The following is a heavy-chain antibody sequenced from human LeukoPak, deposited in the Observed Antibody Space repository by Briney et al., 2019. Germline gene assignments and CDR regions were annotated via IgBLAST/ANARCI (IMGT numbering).Heavy chain of an antibody. V-gene: IGHV1-18*01. CDR2: IGAYNGNT. CDR3: ARGSYYGSGSYYFDY. J-gene: IGHJ4*02. Sequence: ASVKVSCKASGYTFTSYGISWVRQAPGQGLEWMGWIGAYNGNTNYAQKLQGRVTMTTDTSTSTAYMELRSLRSDDTAVYYCARGSYYGSGSYYFDYWGQGTLVTVSS. D-gene: IGHD3-10*01. CDR1: GYTFTSYG.